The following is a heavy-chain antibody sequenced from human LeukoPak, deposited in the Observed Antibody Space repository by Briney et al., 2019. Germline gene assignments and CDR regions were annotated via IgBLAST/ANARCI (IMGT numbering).Heavy chain of an antibody. CDR1: GFTFSGSA. CDR3: TRDRGTYNWFDP. Sequence: GGSLRLSCAASGFTFSGSAVHWVRQSSGKGLEWVGHIDKIDNLYATAYAESVKGRFTISRDDSKDTAFLHMDSLKTEDTALYYCTRDRGTYNWFDPWGQGTLVTVSS. D-gene: IGHD2-15*01. J-gene: IGHJ5*02. CDR2: IDKIDNLYAT. V-gene: IGHV3-73*01.